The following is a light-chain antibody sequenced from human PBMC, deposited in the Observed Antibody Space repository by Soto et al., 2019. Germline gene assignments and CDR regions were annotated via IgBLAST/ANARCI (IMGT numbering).Light chain of an antibody. V-gene: IGKV1-5*01. Sequence: DIQMTQSPSTLSASLGDRVTITCRASQSINTWLAWYQQKPGKAPKLLIYDASTLETGVPSRFSGSGSGADFTLTISSLQPEDFATYYCQQANSFPWTFGQGTRLEIK. CDR2: DAS. CDR1: QSINTW. CDR3: QQANSFPWT. J-gene: IGKJ5*01.